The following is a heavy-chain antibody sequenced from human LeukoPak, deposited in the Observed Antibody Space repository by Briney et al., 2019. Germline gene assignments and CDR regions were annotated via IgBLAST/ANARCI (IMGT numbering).Heavy chain of an antibody. D-gene: IGHD3-10*01. CDR1: GGSISSY. J-gene: IGHJ6*02. Sequence: PSETLSLTCTVSGGSISSYWSRFRQPAGKRLEWIGRINSNGNTDYNPSLKSRVTMSVDTSKNQFSLKLTSVTAADTAVYYCARLSSESYGLADVWGQGTTVTVSS. CDR3: ARLSSESYGLADV. V-gene: IGHV4-4*07. CDR2: INSNGNT.